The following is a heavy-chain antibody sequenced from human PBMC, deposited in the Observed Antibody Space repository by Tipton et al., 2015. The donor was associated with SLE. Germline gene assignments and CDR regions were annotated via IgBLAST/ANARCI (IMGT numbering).Heavy chain of an antibody. D-gene: IGHD6-13*01. J-gene: IGHJ4*02. Sequence: TLSLTCAVYGGSFSGYYWSWIRQPPGKGLEWIGEINHSGSTNYNPSLKSRVTISVDTSKNQFSLKLSPVTAADTAVYYCARVGIAAPGYFDSWGQGTLVTVSS. V-gene: IGHV4-34*01. CDR3: ARVGIAAPGYFDS. CDR1: GGSFSGYY. CDR2: INHSGST.